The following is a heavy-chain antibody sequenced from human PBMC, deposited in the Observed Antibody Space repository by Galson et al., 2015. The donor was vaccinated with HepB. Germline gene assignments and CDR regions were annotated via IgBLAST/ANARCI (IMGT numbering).Heavy chain of an antibody. Sequence: ETLSLTCAVYGGSFSGYYWSWIRQPPGKGLEWIGEINHSGSTNYNPSLKSRVTISVDTSKNQFSLKLSSVTAADTAVYYCAREFYYDSSGYPQGTDYWGQGTLVTVSS. J-gene: IGHJ4*02. D-gene: IGHD3-22*01. V-gene: IGHV4-34*01. CDR2: INHSGST. CDR3: AREFYYDSSGYPQGTDY. CDR1: GGSFSGYY.